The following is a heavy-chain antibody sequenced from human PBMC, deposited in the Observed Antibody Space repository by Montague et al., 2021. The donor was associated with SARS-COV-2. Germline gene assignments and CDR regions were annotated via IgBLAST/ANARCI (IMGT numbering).Heavy chain of an antibody. D-gene: IGHD2-21*02. J-gene: IGHJ3*02. CDR3: ARQPTLEYCGGDCYLDAFDI. CDR2: VKNSGST. CDR1: GGSFSGSY. Sequence: SETLSLTCAVYGGSFSGSYWSWIRRPPGKGLEWIGEVKNSGSTSYNPSLKSRVTISVGTSKNQLSLRLSAVTAADTAVYYCARQPTLEYCGGDCYLDAFDIGGQGTLVTVSS. V-gene: IGHV4-34*01.